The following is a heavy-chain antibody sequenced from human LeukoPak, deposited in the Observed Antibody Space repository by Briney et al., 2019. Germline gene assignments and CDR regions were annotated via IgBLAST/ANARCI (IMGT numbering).Heavy chain of an antibody. CDR1: GGSISSSSYY. V-gene: IGHV4-39*01. Sequence: SETLSLTCTVSGGSISSSSYYWGWIRQPPGKGLEGIGSIYYSGCTYYNPSLKSRVTISVDTSKNQFSLKLSSVTAADTAVYYCAGLNYDSSGYYYVGWFDPWGQGTLVTVSS. J-gene: IGHJ5*02. CDR3: AGLNYDSSGYYYVGWFDP. CDR2: IYYSGCT. D-gene: IGHD3-22*01.